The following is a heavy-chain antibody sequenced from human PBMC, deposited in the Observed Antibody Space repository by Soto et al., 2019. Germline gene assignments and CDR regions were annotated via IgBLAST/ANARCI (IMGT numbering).Heavy chain of an antibody. D-gene: IGHD3-3*01. CDR1: GGSISSGGYY. CDR3: ARAARFLEWLLSAGYYYYGMDV. CDR2: INHSGST. Sequence: SETLSLTCTVSGGSISSGGYYWSWIRQPPGKGLEWIGEINHSGSTNYNPSLKSRVTISVDTSKNQFSLKLSSVTAADTAVYYCARAARFLEWLLSAGYYYYGMDVWGQGTTVTVSS. J-gene: IGHJ6*02. V-gene: IGHV4-39*07.